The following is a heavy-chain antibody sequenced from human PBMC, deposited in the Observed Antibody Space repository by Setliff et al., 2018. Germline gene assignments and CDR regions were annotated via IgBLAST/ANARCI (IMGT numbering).Heavy chain of an antibody. J-gene: IGHJ6*02. D-gene: IGHD3-10*01. CDR2: ISSSSSTI. Sequence: GESLKISCAASGFTFSSYSMNWVRQAPGKGLEWVSYISSSSSTIYYADSVKGRFTISRDNAKNSLYLQMNSLRAEDTAVYYCARDHVYGSQYYYYYYGMDVWGQGTTVTVSS. CDR1: GFTFSSYS. V-gene: IGHV3-48*01. CDR3: ARDHVYGSQYYYYYYGMDV.